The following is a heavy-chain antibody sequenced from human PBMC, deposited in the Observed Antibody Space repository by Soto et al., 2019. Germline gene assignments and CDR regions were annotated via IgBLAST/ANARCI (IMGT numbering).Heavy chain of an antibody. CDR2: ISYDSSNK. Sequence: VQLLESGGGLIQPGGSLRLSCAASGFTFSYGIPWLRQAPGKGLEGVAHISYDSSNKFYGDSVKGRFTISRDNSKNTQFLQMNSLRAEDTAVYYCAKLVIGYCSGNTCDDYWGQGTLVAVSS. CDR3: AKLVIGYCSGNTCDDY. CDR1: GFTFSYG. D-gene: IGHD2-15*01. V-gene: IGHV3-30*18. J-gene: IGHJ4*02.